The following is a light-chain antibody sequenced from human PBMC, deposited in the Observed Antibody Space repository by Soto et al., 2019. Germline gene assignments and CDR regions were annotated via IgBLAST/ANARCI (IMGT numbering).Light chain of an antibody. CDR3: SSYTSSSTLVV. Sequence: HSALTQPPSVSGSPGQSITISGTGTSSDFGGYNYVSWYQQHPGKAPKLMIYDVSNRPSGVSNRFSGSKSGNTASLTISGLQAEDEADYYCSSYTSSSTLVVFGGGTKLTVL. J-gene: IGLJ2*01. V-gene: IGLV2-14*01. CDR2: DVS. CDR1: SSDFGGYNY.